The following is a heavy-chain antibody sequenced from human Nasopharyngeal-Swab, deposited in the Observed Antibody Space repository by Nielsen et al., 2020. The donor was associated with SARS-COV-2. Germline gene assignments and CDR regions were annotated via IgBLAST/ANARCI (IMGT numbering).Heavy chain of an antibody. CDR1: GFTFSSYA. Sequence: GGSLRLSCTASGFTFSSYAMSWVRQAPGKGLEWVSEISGSGGSTYYAESVKGRFTISRDNSKNTLYLQMSSLRAVDTAIYYCAKDLGVESPLWFDYWGQGTLLTVSS. V-gene: IGHV3-23*01. D-gene: IGHD4-23*01. J-gene: IGHJ4*02. CDR2: ISGSGGST. CDR3: AKDLGVESPLWFDY.